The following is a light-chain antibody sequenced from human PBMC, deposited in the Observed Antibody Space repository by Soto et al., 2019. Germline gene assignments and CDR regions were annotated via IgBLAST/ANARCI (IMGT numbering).Light chain of an antibody. Sequence: EIVVSLSPGTLALSTGERATLSCRASPSVTNFLAWYQQKPGQAPRLLIYGAFNRATGIPAGFSGSGSGTDFTLTISSLEHEDSAIYYCQQRNIWPPVTFGQGTRLEIK. CDR2: GAF. CDR1: PSVTNF. CDR3: QQRNIWPPVT. J-gene: IGKJ5*01. V-gene: IGKV3-11*01.